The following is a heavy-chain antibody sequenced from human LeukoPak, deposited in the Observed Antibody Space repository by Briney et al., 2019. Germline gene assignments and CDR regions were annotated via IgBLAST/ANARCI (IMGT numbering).Heavy chain of an antibody. V-gene: IGHV3-7*03. D-gene: IGHD3-10*01. J-gene: IGHJ6*04. CDR2: IKQDGSEK. CDR3: ARNPPPSMVRGVIIFDYYGMDV. CDR1: GFTFSSYW. Sequence: PGGSLRLSCAASGFTFSSYWMSWVRQAPGKGLEWVANIKQDGSEKYYVDSVKGRFTISRDNAKNSLYLQMNSLRAEDTAVYYCARNPPPSMVRGVIIFDYYGMDVWGKGTTVTVSP.